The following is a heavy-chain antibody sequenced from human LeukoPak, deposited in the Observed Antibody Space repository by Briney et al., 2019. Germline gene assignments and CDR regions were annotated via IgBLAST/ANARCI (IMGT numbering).Heavy chain of an antibody. CDR2: ISAYNGNT. Sequence: ASVKVSCKAFGYTFTSYGTSWVRQAPGQGLEWMGWISAYNGNTNYAQKLQGRVTMTTDTSTSTAYMELRSLRSDDTAVYYCARDRPYYDILTGPDYWGQGTLVTVSS. CDR3: ARDRPYYDILTGPDY. J-gene: IGHJ4*02. D-gene: IGHD3-9*01. V-gene: IGHV1-18*01. CDR1: GYTFTSYG.